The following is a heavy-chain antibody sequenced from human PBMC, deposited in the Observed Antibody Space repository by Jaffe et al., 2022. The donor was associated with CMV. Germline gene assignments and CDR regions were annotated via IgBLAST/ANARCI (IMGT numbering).Heavy chain of an antibody. Sequence: QVQLQQWGAGLLKPSETLSLTCAVYGGSFSGYYWSWIRQPPGKGLEWIGEINHSGSTNYNPSLKSRVTISVDTSKNQFSLKLSSVTAADTAVYYCARGPLVVVVAATQLFDYWGQGTLVTVSS. CDR3: ARGPLVVVVAATQLFDY. V-gene: IGHV4-34*01. D-gene: IGHD2-15*01. CDR2: INHSGST. J-gene: IGHJ4*02. CDR1: GGSFSGYY.